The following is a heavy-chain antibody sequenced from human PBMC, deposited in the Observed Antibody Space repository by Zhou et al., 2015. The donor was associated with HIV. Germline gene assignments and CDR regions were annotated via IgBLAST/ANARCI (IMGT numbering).Heavy chain of an antibody. J-gene: IGHJ3*02. Sequence: QVQLVQSGAEVKKPGSSVKVSCKASGYTFTSYGISWVRQAPGQGLEWMGWISAYNGNTNYAQKLQGRVTMTTDTSTSTAYMELRSLRSDDTAVYYCARVGAYYYDSSHDAFDIWGQGTMVTVSS. CDR3: ARVGAYYYDSSHDAFDI. CDR2: ISAYNGNT. CDR1: GYTFTSYG. D-gene: IGHD3-22*01. V-gene: IGHV1-18*01.